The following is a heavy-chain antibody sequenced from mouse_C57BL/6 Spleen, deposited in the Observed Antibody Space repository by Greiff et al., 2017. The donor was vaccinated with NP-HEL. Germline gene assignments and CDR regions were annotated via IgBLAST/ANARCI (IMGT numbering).Heavy chain of an antibody. J-gene: IGHJ3*01. CDR3: ARRSAYDYDGAKFAY. D-gene: IGHD2-4*01. CDR2: ISSGGSYT. Sequence: EVKLVESGGDLVKPGGSLKLSCAASGFTFSSYGMSWVRQTPDKRLEWVATISSGGSYTYYPDSVKGRFTISRDNAKNTLYLKMSSLKSEDTAMYYCARRSAYDYDGAKFAYWGQGTLVTVSA. CDR1: GFTFSSYG. V-gene: IGHV5-6*02.